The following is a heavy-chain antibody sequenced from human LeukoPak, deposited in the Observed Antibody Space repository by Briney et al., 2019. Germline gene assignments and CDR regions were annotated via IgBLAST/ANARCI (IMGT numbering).Heavy chain of an antibody. CDR3: AAGTAADF. CDR1: GIPFSYYY. V-gene: IGHV3-11*03. D-gene: IGHD6-13*01. Sequence: GGSLRLSCVVSGIPFSYYYMNWIRLAPGKGLEWISNISARSYYTYYADSVKGRFTISRDNAKNTLYLQMNSLGVEDTAVYYWAAGTAADFWGQGALVSVSS. J-gene: IGHJ4*02. CDR2: ISARSYYT.